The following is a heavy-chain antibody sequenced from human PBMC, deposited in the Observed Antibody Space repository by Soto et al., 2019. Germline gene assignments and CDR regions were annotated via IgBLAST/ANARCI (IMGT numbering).Heavy chain of an antibody. CDR2: ISGSGGST. CDR1: GFTFSSYA. V-gene: IGHV3-23*01. D-gene: IGHD5-18*01. CDR3: AKERGYNYGYDAMDV. J-gene: IGHJ6*02. Sequence: EVQLLESGGGLVQPGGSLRLSCAASGFTFSSYAMSWVRPAPGKGLEWVSGISGSGGSTYYADSVTGRFTISRDNSKNTLYLQTNSLRAEDTAVYYCAKERGYNYGYDAMDVWGQGTTVTVSS.